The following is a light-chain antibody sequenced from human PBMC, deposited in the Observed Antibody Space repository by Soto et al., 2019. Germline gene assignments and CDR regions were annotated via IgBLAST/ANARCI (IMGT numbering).Light chain of an antibody. CDR1: SSDVGGYKY. CDR3: SSYTSSSTPFV. V-gene: IGLV2-14*01. CDR2: EVS. J-gene: IGLJ1*01. Sequence: QSVLTQPASVSGSPGQSITISCTGTSSDVGGYKYVSWYQQDPSKAPKLMIYEVSNRPSGVSNRFSGSKSGNTASLTISGLQAEDEADYYCSSYTSSSTPFVFGTGTKLTVL.